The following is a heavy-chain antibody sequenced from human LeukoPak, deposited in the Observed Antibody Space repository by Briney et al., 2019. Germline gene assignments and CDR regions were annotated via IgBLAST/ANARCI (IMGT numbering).Heavy chain of an antibody. V-gene: IGHV3-74*01. J-gene: IGHJ4*02. CDR2: INNDGSSA. CDR3: AREFSGSSDFDY. Sequence: AGGSLRLSCAASGFTFNNYWIHWVRQVPGKGLVWVSRINNDGSSASYVDSVKGRFTISRDNAKKTLYLQMNSLRAEDTAVYYCAREFSGSSDFDYWGQGTLVTVSS. D-gene: IGHD6-19*01. CDR1: GFTFNNYW.